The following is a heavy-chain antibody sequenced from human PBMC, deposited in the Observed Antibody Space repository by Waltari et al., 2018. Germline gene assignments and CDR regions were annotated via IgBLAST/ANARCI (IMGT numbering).Heavy chain of an antibody. J-gene: IGHJ1*01. CDR3: ARDRGRGLYLDT. D-gene: IGHD2-15*01. Sequence: QLQLQESGPGLVKPLGTLSLNCTVSGDSVSSASWWSGVRQSPQKGLEWIGQVVPSGRTNYGPSFASRVTVSVDTSNNLFSLTMTSATAADTAIYFCARDRGRGLYLDTWGPGTLVTVSP. V-gene: IGHV4-4*02. CDR2: VVPSGRT. CDR1: GDSVSSASW.